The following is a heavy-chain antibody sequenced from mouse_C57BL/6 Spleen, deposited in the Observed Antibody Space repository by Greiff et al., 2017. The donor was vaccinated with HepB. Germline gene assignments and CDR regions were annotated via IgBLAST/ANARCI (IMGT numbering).Heavy chain of an antibody. Sequence: QVQLQQPGAELVRPGSSVKLSCKASGYTFTSYWMHWVKQRPIQGLEWIGNIDPSDSETHYNQKFKDKATLTVDKSSSTAYMQLSSLTSEDSAVYYCARFDYVPSYYAMDYWGQGTSVTVSS. CDR2: IDPSDSET. CDR1: GYTFTSYW. V-gene: IGHV1-52*01. CDR3: ARFDYVPSYYAMDY. D-gene: IGHD2-4*01. J-gene: IGHJ4*01.